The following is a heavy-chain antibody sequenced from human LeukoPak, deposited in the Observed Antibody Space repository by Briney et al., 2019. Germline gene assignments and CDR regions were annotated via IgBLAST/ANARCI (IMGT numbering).Heavy chain of an antibody. Sequence: GGSLRLSCAASGFTFSSYAMDWVRQAPGKGLEWVALISYDGNNKYNADSVKGRFSISRDNSKNTLYLQMNSLRPEDTAIYYCARSYYDSTGHYLAEYFQHWGQGTLVTVSS. V-gene: IGHV3-30-3*01. D-gene: IGHD3-22*01. CDR1: GFTFSSYA. CDR2: ISYDGNNK. CDR3: ARSYYDSTGHYLAEYFQH. J-gene: IGHJ1*01.